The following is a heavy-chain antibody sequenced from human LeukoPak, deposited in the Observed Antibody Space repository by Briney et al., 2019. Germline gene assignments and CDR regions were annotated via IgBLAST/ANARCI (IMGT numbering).Heavy chain of an antibody. CDR1: GGSISSGDYY. CDR3: ARITIFGVVPDC. J-gene: IGHJ4*02. Sequence: PSETLSLTCTVSGGSISSGDYYWSWIRQPPGKGLEWIGSIYYSGSTYYNPSLKSRVTISVDTSKNQFSLKLSSVTAADTAVYYCARITIFGVVPDCWGQGTLVTVSS. CDR2: IYYSGST. V-gene: IGHV4-39*01. D-gene: IGHD3-3*01.